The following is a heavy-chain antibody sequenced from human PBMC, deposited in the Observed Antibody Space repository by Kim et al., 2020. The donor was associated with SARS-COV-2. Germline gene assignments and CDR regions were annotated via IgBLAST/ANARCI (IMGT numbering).Heavy chain of an antibody. J-gene: IGHJ4*02. Sequence: GGSLRLSCAASGFTFSSYAMHWVRQAPGKGLEWVAVISYDGSNKYYADSVKGRFTISRDNSKNTLYLQMNSLRAEDTAVYYCARDLFPPPIHIVVVPAALDYWGQGTLVTVSS. CDR1: GFTFSSYA. CDR3: ARDLFPPPIHIVVVPAALDY. D-gene: IGHD2-2*01. V-gene: IGHV3-30-3*01. CDR2: ISYDGSNK.